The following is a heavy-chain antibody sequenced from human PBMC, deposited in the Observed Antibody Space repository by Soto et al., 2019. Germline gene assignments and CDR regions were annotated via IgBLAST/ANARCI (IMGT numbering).Heavy chain of an antibody. D-gene: IGHD1-7*01. CDR1: GGSFTSKNW. Sequence: PSETLSLTCAVSGGSFTSKNWWTWVRQPPGQVLEWIGEIYRTGTNHYNPSLKSRVTISLDKSENQFSLKVTSLTAADTAVYYCASRNPGTSVDYWGHGTLVTVSS. J-gene: IGHJ4*01. CDR2: IYRTGTN. CDR3: ASRNPGTSVDY. V-gene: IGHV4-4*02.